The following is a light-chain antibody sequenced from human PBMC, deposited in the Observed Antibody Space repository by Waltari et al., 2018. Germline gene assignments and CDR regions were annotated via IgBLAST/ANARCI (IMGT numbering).Light chain of an antibody. Sequence: DIVLTQSPGTLSLSPGERATLSSRASQSVSSSYLAWYQQNPGQAPRLLIYGSSSSATGIPDRFSGSGSGTDFTLTISRLEPEDFAVYYCQQYGSSPRTFGQGTKVEIK. V-gene: IGKV3-20*01. CDR1: QSVSSSY. J-gene: IGKJ1*01. CDR2: GSS. CDR3: QQYGSSPRT.